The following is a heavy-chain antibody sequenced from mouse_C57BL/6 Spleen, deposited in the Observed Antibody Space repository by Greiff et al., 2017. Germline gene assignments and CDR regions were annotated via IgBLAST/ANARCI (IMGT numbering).Heavy chain of an antibody. D-gene: IGHD1-1*01. Sequence: VQLQQSGPELVKPGASVKISCKASGYAFSSSWMNWVKQRPGKGLEWIGRIYPGDGDTNYNGKFKGKATLTADKSSSTAYMQLSSLPSEDSAVYCCATYYGSSGGFDYWGQGTTLTVSS. CDR3: ATYYGSSGGFDY. J-gene: IGHJ2*01. V-gene: IGHV1-82*01. CDR2: IYPGDGDT. CDR1: GYAFSSSW.